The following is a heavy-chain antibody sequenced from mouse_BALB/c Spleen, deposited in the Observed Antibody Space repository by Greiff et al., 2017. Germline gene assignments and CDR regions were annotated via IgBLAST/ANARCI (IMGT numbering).Heavy chain of an antibody. J-gene: IGHJ4*01. CDR3: ARGPYYDYYAMDY. D-gene: IGHD1-1*02. Sequence: EVQLVESGGGLVQPGGSRKLSCAASGFTFSDYGMAWVRQAPGKGPEWVAFISNLAYSIYYADTVTGRFTISRENAKNTLYLEMSSLRSEDTAMYYCARGPYYDYYAMDYWGQGTSVTVSS. CDR2: ISNLAYSI. V-gene: IGHV5-15*02. CDR1: GFTFSDYG.